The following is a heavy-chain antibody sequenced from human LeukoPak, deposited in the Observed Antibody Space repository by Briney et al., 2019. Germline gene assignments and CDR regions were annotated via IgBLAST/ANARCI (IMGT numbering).Heavy chain of an antibody. D-gene: IGHD2-2*01. J-gene: IGHJ4*02. CDR2: INPNSGGT. CDR1: GYTFSGYY. V-gene: IGHV1-2*02. CDR3: ARDSCSSTSCLSIDDY. Sequence: GASVKVSCKASGYTFSGYYMHWVRQAPGQGLEWMGWINPNSGGTNYAQKFQGRVTMTRDKSISTAYMELSRLSSDDTAVYYCARDSCSSTSCLSIDDYWGQGTLVTVSS.